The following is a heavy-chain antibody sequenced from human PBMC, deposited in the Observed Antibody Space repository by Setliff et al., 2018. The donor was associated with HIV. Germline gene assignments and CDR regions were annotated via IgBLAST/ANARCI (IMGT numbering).Heavy chain of an antibody. CDR3: ARVRLGKNDLTPPRYTHALGY. D-gene: IGHD3-16*02. CDR2: INPKSGDT. J-gene: IGHJ4*02. Sequence: ASVKVSCKASGYRFIGYYMHWVRQAPGQGLEWLGWINPKSGDTTYAQKFQGRVTMTRDTSINTAYMELSRLRSDDTAMYYCARVRLGKNDLTPPRYTHALGYWGQGSLVTVSS. V-gene: IGHV1-2*02. CDR1: GYRFIGYY.